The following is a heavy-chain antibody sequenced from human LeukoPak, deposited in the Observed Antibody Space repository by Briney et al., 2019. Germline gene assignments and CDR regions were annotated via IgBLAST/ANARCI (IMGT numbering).Heavy chain of an antibody. CDR2: MSGSDGST. J-gene: IGHJ5*02. Sequence: PGGSLRLSCAASGFTFSSYGMSWVRQAPGKGLEWVSSMSGSDGSTYYVDSVKGRFTISRDNSKNTLYLQMDSLRSDDTAVYYCAKSSAGITWFDPWGQGTLVTVSS. V-gene: IGHV3-23*01. CDR1: GFTFSSYG. D-gene: IGHD1-1*01. CDR3: AKSSAGITWFDP.